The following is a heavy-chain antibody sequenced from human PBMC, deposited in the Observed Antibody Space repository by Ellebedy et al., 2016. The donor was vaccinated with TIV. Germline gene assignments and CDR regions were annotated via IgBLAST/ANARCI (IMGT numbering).Heavy chain of an antibody. J-gene: IGHJ6*02. V-gene: IGHV3-30*02. D-gene: IGHD4-17*01. CDR2: IRSDGSTK. CDR1: GFSFSHYI. Sequence: GGSLRLSCAASGFSFSHYIMHWVRQAPGKGLEWVAFIRSDGSTKYYADSAKGRFTISRDDSRNTLYLQMNTLRTDDTAVYYCAKGAFPVPTVMAVWGQGTTVTVSS. CDR3: AKGAFPVPTVMAV.